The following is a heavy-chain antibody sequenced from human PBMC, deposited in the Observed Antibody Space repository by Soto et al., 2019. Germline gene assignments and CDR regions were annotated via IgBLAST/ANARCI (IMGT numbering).Heavy chain of an antibody. CDR2: MNPNSGNT. CDR3: AGVRRVYCSGGSCYCFGY. D-gene: IGHD2-15*01. CDR1: GYTFTSYD. Sequence: ASVKVSCKASGYTFTSYDINWVRQATGQGLEWMGWMNPNSGNTGYAQKFQGRVTMTRNTSISTAYMELSSLRSEDTAVYYFAGVRRVYCSGGSCYCFGYWGQGTLVTVSS. V-gene: IGHV1-8*01. J-gene: IGHJ4*02.